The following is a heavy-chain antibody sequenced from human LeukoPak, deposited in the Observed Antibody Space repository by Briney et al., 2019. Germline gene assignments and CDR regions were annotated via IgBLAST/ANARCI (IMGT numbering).Heavy chain of an antibody. V-gene: IGHV3-23*01. CDR1: GFTFSSYA. D-gene: IGHD3-22*01. Sequence: GGSLRLSCEASGFTFSSYAMSWVRQAPGKGLEWVSEISGSGGSTYYADSVKGRFTISRDNSKNTLYLQMHSLRAEDTAVYYCAKDHRASWGIVVVITPFGYWGQGTLVTVSS. CDR3: AKDHRASWGIVVVITPFGY. J-gene: IGHJ4*02. CDR2: ISGSGGST.